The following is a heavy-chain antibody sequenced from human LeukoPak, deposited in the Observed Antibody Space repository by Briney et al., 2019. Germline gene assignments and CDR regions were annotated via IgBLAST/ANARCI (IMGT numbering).Heavy chain of an antibody. CDR3: VRGGSSSWPYYYYYMDV. J-gene: IGHJ6*03. CDR1: GDSMSSYY. V-gene: IGHV4-59*01. D-gene: IGHD6-13*01. CDR2: SYYSGIT. Sequence: SETLSLTCTVSGDSMSSYYWSWIRQPPGKGLEWIGHSYYSGITNYNPSLKSRVTISVDTSKNQFSLRLSSVSAADTAVYYCVRGGSSSWPYYYYYMDVWGKGTTVTVSS.